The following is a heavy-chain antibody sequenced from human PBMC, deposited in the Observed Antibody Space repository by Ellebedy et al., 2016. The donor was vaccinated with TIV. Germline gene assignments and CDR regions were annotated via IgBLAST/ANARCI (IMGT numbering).Heavy chain of an antibody. CDR2: VFYTGSS. J-gene: IGHJ5*02. V-gene: IGHV4-59*08. CDR3: ARAVGGTNSLDL. Sequence: MPSETLSLTCTVSGGSISSYYWSWIRQPPGKGLEWIGYVFYTGSSSYNPSLGSRLNMAVDMSKTQVSLNLTSVSAADTAIYYCARAVGGTNSLDLWGQGTLVAVSS. D-gene: IGHD6-19*01. CDR1: GGSISSYY.